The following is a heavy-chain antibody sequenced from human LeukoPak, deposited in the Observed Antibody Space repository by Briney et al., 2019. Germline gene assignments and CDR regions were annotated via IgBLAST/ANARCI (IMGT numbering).Heavy chain of an antibody. J-gene: IGHJ4*02. D-gene: IGHD2-15*01. CDR3: ARGRIQITCSGGSCYPFDY. Sequence: GRSLRLSCAASGFTFSSYGMHWVRQAPGKGLEWVAVIWSDGSNEYYTVPVKGRFTISRDNSKNTLYLQMNSLRAEDTAVYYCARGRIQITCSGGSCYPFDYWGQGTLVTVSS. V-gene: IGHV3-33*08. CDR2: IWSDGSNE. CDR1: GFTFSSYG.